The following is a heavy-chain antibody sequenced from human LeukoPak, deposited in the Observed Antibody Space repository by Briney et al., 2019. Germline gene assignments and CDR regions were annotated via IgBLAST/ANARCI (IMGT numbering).Heavy chain of an antibody. J-gene: IGHJ3*02. D-gene: IGHD3-22*01. CDR1: GDSISSSNSY. Sequence: SETLSLTCTVSGDSISSSNSYWGWIRQPPGKGLEWIGSIDYNGNTNYNPSLKSRVTISVDMSKNQFSLKLSSVTAADTAVYFCARGPYSYDSSGAFDIWGQGTMVTVSS. CDR3: ARGPYSYDSSGAFDI. CDR2: IDYNGNT. V-gene: IGHV4-39*01.